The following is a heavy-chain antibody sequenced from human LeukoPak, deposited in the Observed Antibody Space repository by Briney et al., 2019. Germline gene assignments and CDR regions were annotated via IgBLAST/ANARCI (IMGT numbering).Heavy chain of an antibody. Sequence: GGSLRLSCAASGFTFSSYGMHWVRQAPGKGLEWVAVIWYDGSNKYYADSVKGRFTISRDNSKNTLYLQMNSLRAEDTAVYYCARDAYPESVVVPAAPSYYYYGMDVWGQGTTVTVSS. V-gene: IGHV3-33*01. D-gene: IGHD2-2*01. CDR3: ARDAYPESVVVPAAPSYYYYGMDV. J-gene: IGHJ6*02. CDR2: IWYDGSNK. CDR1: GFTFSSYG.